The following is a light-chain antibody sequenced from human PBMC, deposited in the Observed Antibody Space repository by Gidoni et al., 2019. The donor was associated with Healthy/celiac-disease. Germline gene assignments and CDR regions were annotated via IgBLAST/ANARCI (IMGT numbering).Light chain of an antibody. Sequence: DIQMTQSPSSLSASVGDRVTITCRASQSISSYLNWYQQKPGKSPKLLIYAASSLQSGVPSRFSGSGSVIDFTLTISSLQPEDFATYYCQQSYSTWLTFGGGTKVEIK. V-gene: IGKV1-39*01. CDR2: AAS. CDR1: QSISSY. J-gene: IGKJ4*01. CDR3: QQSYSTWLT.